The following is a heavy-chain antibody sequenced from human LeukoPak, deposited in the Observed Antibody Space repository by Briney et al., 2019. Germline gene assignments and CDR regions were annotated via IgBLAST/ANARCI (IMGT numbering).Heavy chain of an antibody. D-gene: IGHD3-10*01. CDR3: AKGHHYYGSGSYDAFDI. V-gene: IGHV3-30*18. CDR2: MSYDGSNK. Sequence: PGRSLRLSCAASGFTFSSYGMHWVRQAPGKGLEWVSVMSYDGSNKYYADSVKGRFTISRDNSKNTLYLQMNSLRAEDTAVYYCAKGHHYYGSGSYDAFDIWGQGTMVTVSS. CDR1: GFTFSSYG. J-gene: IGHJ3*02.